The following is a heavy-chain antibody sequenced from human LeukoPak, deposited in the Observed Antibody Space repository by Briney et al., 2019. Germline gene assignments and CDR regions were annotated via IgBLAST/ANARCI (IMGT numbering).Heavy chain of an antibody. D-gene: IGHD2-2*01. J-gene: IGHJ4*02. CDR3: ARDGPTAAPFDY. Sequence: GASVKVSCKASGYRFTSYDMHWVQQAPGQRLEWMGIINPSGGSTSYAQRFQGRVAMTRDTSTTTVYMEVNSLTSEDTAVYFCARDGPTAAPFDYWGQGTLVTVSS. CDR2: INPSGGST. CDR1: GYRFTSYD. V-gene: IGHV1-46*01.